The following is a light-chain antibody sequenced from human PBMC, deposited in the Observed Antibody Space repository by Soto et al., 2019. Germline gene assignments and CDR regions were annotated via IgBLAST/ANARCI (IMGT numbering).Light chain of an antibody. CDR2: AAS. CDR1: QTISSW. J-gene: IGKJ5*01. V-gene: IGKV1-5*01. Sequence: DIQMTQSPSTLSGSVGDRLTISCRSSQTISSWLAWYQQKPGKAPKLLIYAASSLQSGVPSRFSGSGSGTEFTLTISSLEPEDFAVYYCQQRSNWPPITFGQGTRLEIK. CDR3: QQRSNWPPIT.